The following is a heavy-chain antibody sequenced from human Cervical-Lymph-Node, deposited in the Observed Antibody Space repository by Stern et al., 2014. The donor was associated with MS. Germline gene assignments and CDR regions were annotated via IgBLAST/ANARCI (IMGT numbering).Heavy chain of an antibody. D-gene: IGHD3/OR15-3a*01. CDR2: INPSGDSA. CDR1: GYTFTSQY. CDR3: ASGTGSKRPTGNY. Sequence: VQLVESGAEVKQPGASVKVSCKASGYTFTSQYMHWVRQAPGQGLEWVGIINPSGDSASYAQKFQGRVTMTRDTAPSTVYMELSSLRSEDTAVYYCASGTGSKRPTGNYWGQGTLVTVSS. V-gene: IGHV1-46*01. J-gene: IGHJ4*02.